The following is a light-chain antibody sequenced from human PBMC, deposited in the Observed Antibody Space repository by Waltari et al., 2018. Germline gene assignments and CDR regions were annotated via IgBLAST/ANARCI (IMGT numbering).Light chain of an antibody. CDR1: QSLLHSNGYNY. CDR2: LGS. J-gene: IGKJ1*01. CDR3: MQSLRALWT. V-gene: IGKV2-28*01. Sequence: DIVVTQSPLSLPVTPGEPAYISCRSSQSLLHSNGYNYLDWYLQKPGQSPQLLIYLGSNRASGVPDRFSGSGSGTDFTLKISRVEAEDVGVYYCMQSLRALWTFDQGTKVEIK.